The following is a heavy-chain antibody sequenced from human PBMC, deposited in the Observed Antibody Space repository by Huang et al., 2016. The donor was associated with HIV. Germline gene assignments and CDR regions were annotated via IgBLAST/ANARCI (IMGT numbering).Heavy chain of an antibody. CDR1: EYTLTELS. V-gene: IGHV1-24*01. CDR3: ATGFDVFFDF. D-gene: IGHD3-9*01. J-gene: IGHJ4*02. CDR2: FEPENGET. Sequence: QVQLVQSRAEVKKPGASVKVACKVSEYTLTELSIHWVRQPPGKGLAWMGGFEPENGETIDAQKFQGRVTMTEDTSTETACMELSGLRPEDTAVYYCATGFDVFFDFWGQGTLVTVSS.